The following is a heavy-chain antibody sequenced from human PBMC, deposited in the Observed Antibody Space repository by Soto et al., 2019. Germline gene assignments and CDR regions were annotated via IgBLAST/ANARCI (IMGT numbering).Heavy chain of an antibody. V-gene: IGHV4-59*11. J-gene: IGHJ4*02. CDR1: GDSISSHY. CDR2: ISYSGST. CDR3: ARARFFLIGFYGGGYYFFYF. Sequence: SETLSLTCSVSGDSISSHYWSWIRQPPGKGLEWIGYISYSGSTTYNPSLKSRVTIFIHTSGNQFSLSLSSVTAADTAVYFFARARFFLIGFYGGGYYFFYFRARGSPVPVSA. D-gene: IGHD3-9*01.